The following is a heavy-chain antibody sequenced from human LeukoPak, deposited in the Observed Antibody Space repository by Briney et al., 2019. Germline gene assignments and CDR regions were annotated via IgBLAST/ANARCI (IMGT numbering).Heavy chain of an antibody. Sequence: ASVTVSCKASGYTFTSYGISWVRQAPGQGLEWMGRISAYNGNTNYAQKLQGRVTMTTDTSTSTAYMELRSLRSDDTAVYYCARGSDIAAAGTDWFDPWGQGTLVTVSS. D-gene: IGHD6-13*01. J-gene: IGHJ5*02. CDR3: ARGSDIAAAGTDWFDP. CDR1: GYTFTSYG. CDR2: ISAYNGNT. V-gene: IGHV1-18*01.